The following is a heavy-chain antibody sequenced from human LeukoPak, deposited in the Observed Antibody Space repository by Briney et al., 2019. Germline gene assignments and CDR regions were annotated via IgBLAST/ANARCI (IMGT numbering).Heavy chain of an antibody. D-gene: IGHD4-23*01. CDR1: GGSISNTSYY. V-gene: IGHV4-39*01. CDR3: ARLRSYGGNREIDY. J-gene: IGHJ4*02. Sequence: ETLSLTCTVSGGSISNTSYYWGWIRQPPGNGLEWIGSASYSGSTYYNPSLESRVIISVDTSKNQFSLRLSSVTAADTAIYYCARLRSYGGNREIDYWGQGTLVAVSS. CDR2: ASYSGST.